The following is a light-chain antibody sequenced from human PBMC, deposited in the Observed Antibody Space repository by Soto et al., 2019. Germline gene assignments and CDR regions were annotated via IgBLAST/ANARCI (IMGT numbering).Light chain of an antibody. V-gene: IGKV3-20*01. CDR1: HSVTSNY. Sequence: EIVLTQSPGTLSLSPGERATLSCRTSHSVTSNYLAWYQQRPGQAPRPLIYGASSRATGIPDRFSGSGSGTDFTLTISRLEPEDFAVFYCQQYENSPYTFGQGTKLEIK. CDR2: GAS. J-gene: IGKJ2*01. CDR3: QQYENSPYT.